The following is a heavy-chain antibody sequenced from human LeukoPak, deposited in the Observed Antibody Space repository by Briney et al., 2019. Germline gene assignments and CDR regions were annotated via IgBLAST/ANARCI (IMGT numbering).Heavy chain of an antibody. Sequence: QSGGSLRLSCAASGFTFSSYWMSWVRQAPGKGLEWVANIKQDGSEKYYVDSVKGRLTISRDNAKNSLYLQMNSLRAEDTAVYYCASEDGSGVIDYWGQGTLVTVSS. J-gene: IGHJ4*02. V-gene: IGHV3-7*03. CDR2: IKQDGSEK. CDR3: ASEDGSGVIDY. D-gene: IGHD2-15*01. CDR1: GFTFSSYW.